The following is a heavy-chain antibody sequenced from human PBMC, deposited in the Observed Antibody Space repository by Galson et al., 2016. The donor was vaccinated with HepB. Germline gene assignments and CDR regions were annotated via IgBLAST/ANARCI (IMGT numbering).Heavy chain of an antibody. J-gene: IGHJ6*02. Sequence: TLSLTCAVSGGSISSGGYSWSWIRQPPGKGLEWIGYIYHSGSTYYNPSLKSRVTISVDRSKNQFSLKLSSGAAADPAVYYCARGEYYDFWSGYYGMDVWGQGTTVTGSS. D-gene: IGHD3-3*01. CDR2: IYHSGST. CDR3: ARGEYYDFWSGYYGMDV. CDR1: GGSISSGGYS. V-gene: IGHV4-30-2*01.